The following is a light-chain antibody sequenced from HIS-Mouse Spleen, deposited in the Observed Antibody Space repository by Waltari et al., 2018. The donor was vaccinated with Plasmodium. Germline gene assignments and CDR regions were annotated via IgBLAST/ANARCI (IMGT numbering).Light chain of an antibody. V-gene: IGLV1-51*01. CDR1: SSNIGNNY. CDR2: AKN. J-gene: IGLJ2*01. Sequence: QSVLTQPPSVSAAPGQKVTISCSGSSSNIGNNYVSWYQQLPGTAPKLLIYAKNRRPSGIPDRFSGSKSGTSATLGITGLQTGDEADYYGGTWDSSLSAGVVFGGGTKLTGL. CDR3: GTWDSSLSAGVV.